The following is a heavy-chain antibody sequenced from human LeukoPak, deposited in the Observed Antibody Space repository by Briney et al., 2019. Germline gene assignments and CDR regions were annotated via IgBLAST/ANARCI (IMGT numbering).Heavy chain of an antibody. D-gene: IGHD3-22*01. J-gene: IGHJ4*02. CDR2: ISYDGSNK. V-gene: IGHV3-30*18. CDR1: GFTFSSYG. Sequence: GRSLRLSCAASGFTFSSYGMHWVRQAPGKGLGWVAVISYDGSNKYYADSVKGRFTISRDNSKNTLYLQMNSLRAEDTAVYYCAKERPSSGYFDYFDYWGQGTLVTVSS. CDR3: AKERPSSGYFDYFDY.